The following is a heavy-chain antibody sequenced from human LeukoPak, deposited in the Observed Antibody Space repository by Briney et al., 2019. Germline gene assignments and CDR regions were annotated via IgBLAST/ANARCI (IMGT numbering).Heavy chain of an antibody. J-gene: IGHJ4*02. CDR1: GYTFTCYY. V-gene: IGHV1-2*02. D-gene: IGHD3-10*01. CDR2: INPNSGGT. CDR3: ARDLVRGVRTIHY. Sequence: ASVKVSCKASGYTFTCYYMHWVRQAPGQGLEWMGWINPNSGGTNYAQKFQGRVTMTRDTSISTAYMELSRLRSDDTAVYYCARDLVRGVRTIHYWGQGTLVTVSS.